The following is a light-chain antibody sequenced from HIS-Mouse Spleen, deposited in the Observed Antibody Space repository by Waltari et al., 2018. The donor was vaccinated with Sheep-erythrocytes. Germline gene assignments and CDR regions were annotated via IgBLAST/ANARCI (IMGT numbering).Light chain of an antibody. V-gene: IGLV3-10*01. CDR1: ACPKKY. CDR3: YSTDSSGNHWV. Sequence: SYELTHPPSVSVSPAQTARITCSGDACPKKYAYWYQQKSGQAPVLVIYEDSKRPSGIPERFSGSSSGTMATLTISGAQVEDDADYYCYSTDSSGNHWVFGGGTKLTVL. CDR2: EDS. J-gene: IGLJ3*02.